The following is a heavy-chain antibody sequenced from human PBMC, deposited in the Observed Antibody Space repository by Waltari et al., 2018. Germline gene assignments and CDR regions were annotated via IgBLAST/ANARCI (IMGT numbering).Heavy chain of an antibody. CDR2: INHSGST. Sequence: QVQLQQWGAGLLKPSETLSLTCAVYGGSFSGYYWSWIRQPPGKGLEWIGEINHSGSTNYNPSLKSRVTISVDTSKNQFSLKLSSVTAADTAVNYCASRGYSSSFPFDYWGQGTLVTVSS. V-gene: IGHV4-34*01. D-gene: IGHD6-13*01. CDR1: GGSFSGYY. J-gene: IGHJ4*02. CDR3: ASRGYSSSFPFDY.